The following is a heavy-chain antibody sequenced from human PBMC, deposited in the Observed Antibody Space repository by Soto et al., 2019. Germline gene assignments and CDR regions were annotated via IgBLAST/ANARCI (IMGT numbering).Heavy chain of an antibody. CDR1: GMNFNRNG. V-gene: IGHV3-33*01. J-gene: IGHJ6*02. Sequence: GGSLRLSCAASGMNFNRNGMHWVRPAPGKGLEWVAVIWYDGSKTAYSDSVKGRFTISRDNAKNTLYLQMNSVRDEDTAIYYCARDRSAGDYFYYGMDVWGQGTTVTVSS. CDR2: IWYDGSKT. CDR3: ARDRSAGDYFYYGMDV. D-gene: IGHD1-1*01.